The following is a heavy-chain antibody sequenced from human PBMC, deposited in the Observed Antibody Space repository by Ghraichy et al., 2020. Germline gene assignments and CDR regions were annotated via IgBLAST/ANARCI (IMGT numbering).Heavy chain of an antibody. CDR1: GGSISSGSYY. CDR3: ARGAAAALDY. CDR2: IYTSGST. Sequence: SETLSLTCTVSGGSISSGSYYWSWIRQPAGKGLEWIGRIYTSGSTNYNPSLKSRVTISVDTSKNQFSLKLSSVTAADTAVYYCARGAAAALDYWGQGTLVTVSS. J-gene: IGHJ4*02. D-gene: IGHD6-13*01. V-gene: IGHV4-61*02.